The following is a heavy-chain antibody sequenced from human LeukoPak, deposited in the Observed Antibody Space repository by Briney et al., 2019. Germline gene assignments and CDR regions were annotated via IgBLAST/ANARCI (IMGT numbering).Heavy chain of an antibody. Sequence: RTSETLSLTCTVAGGSISSYYWSWIRHPPGKGLEWIGNIYDRGSPKYNPSLKSRVTISVDTSKNQFSLRLSSVTAADTAVYYCARGRTFDNWGQGTLVTVSS. CDR1: GGSISSYY. V-gene: IGHV4-59*01. J-gene: IGHJ4*02. CDR3: ARGRTFDN. CDR2: IYDRGSP.